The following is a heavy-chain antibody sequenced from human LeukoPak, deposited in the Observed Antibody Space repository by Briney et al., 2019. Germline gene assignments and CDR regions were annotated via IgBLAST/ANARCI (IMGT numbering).Heavy chain of an antibody. CDR1: GFTVSSNY. Sequence: GGSLRLSCAASGFTVSSNYMSWVRQAPGKGLEWVSVIYSGGSIYYADSVKGRFTISRDNSKNTLYLQMNSLRAEDTAVYYCARGVRGTYYFDYWGQGTLVTVSS. J-gene: IGHJ4*02. CDR2: IYSGGSI. CDR3: ARGVRGTYYFDY. V-gene: IGHV3-53*01. D-gene: IGHD3-10*01.